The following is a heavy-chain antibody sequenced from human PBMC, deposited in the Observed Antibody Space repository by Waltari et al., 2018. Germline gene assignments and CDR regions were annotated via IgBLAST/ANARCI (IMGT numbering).Heavy chain of an antibody. Sequence: EVLLVQSGGGFVKHGGSLRLSCAASGLTFTNAWMNWVLQAPGKGLEWVGRIKSKTDGGTTDYAAPVKGRFTISRDDSKNTLYLQMNSLTTEDTAVYYCTTITWGSWVDHWGQGTLVTVSS. J-gene: IGHJ5*02. V-gene: IGHV3-15*01. D-gene: IGHD3-16*01. CDR1: GLTFTNAW. CDR2: IKSKTDGGTT. CDR3: TTITWGSWVDH.